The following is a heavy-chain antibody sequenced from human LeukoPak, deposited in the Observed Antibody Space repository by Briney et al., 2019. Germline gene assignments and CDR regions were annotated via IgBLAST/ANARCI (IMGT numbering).Heavy chain of an antibody. CDR2: MSFDVNNK. V-gene: IGHV3-30*03. CDR3: ARGYCTSSSCYNDY. CDR1: GFTFSTYD. J-gene: IGHJ4*02. D-gene: IGHD2-2*02. Sequence: GGSLRLSCEASGFTFSTYDMSWVRQAPGRGLEWVATMSFDVNNKYYADSVRGRFTISRDNSKNTLYLQMNSLRAEDTAVYSCARGYCTSSSCYNDYWGQGTLVTVSS.